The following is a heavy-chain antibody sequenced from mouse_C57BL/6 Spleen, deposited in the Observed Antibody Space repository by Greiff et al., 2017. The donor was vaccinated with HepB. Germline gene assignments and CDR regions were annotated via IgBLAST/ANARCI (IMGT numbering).Heavy chain of an antibody. J-gene: IGHJ1*03. CDR3: TGGSSSYWYFDV. CDR1: GFTFSDAW. V-gene: IGHV6-6*01. Sequence: EVQRVESGGGLVQPGGSMKLSCAASGFTFSDAWMDWVRQSPEKGLEWVAEIRNKANNHATYYAESVKGRFTISRDDSKSSVYLQMNSLRAEDTGIYYCTGGSSSYWYFDVWGTGTTVTVSS. D-gene: IGHD1-1*01. CDR2: IRNKANNHAT.